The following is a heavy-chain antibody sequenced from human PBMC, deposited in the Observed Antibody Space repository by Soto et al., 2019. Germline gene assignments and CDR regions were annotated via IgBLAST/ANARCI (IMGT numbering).Heavy chain of an antibody. Sequence: PGGSLRLSCEATEFTFSECSMNWVRQAPGKGLEWVAVISKDGNVKYYAESVKGRFTISRDNSKNTLYLQMNSLGAEDTAAYYCTGEVASGYWGQGTLVTVSS. D-gene: IGHD2-8*02. J-gene: IGHJ4*02. CDR3: TGEVASGY. CDR1: EFTFSECS. CDR2: ISKDGNVK. V-gene: IGHV3-30*03.